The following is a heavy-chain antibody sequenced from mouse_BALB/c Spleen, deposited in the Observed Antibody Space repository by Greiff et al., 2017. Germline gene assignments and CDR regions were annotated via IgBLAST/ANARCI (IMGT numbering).Heavy chain of an antibody. Sequence: EVQGVESGGGLVQPGGSLKLSCAASGFTFSSYTMSWVRQTPEKRLEWVAYISNGGGSTYYPDTVKGRFTISRDNAKNTLYLQMSSLKSEDTAMYYCARRGLSTMITTPYFDVWGAGTTVTVSS. J-gene: IGHJ1*01. CDR3: ARRGLSTMITTPYFDV. CDR2: ISNGGGST. V-gene: IGHV5-12-2*01. D-gene: IGHD2-4*01. CDR1: GFTFSSYT.